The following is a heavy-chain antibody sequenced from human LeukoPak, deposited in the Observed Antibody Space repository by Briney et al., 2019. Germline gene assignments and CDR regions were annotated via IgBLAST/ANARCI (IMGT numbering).Heavy chain of an antibody. J-gene: IGHJ4*02. CDR3: ARGVPYASWSGPHYSDY. V-gene: IGHV3-7*01. CDR2: IKQAGSQK. CDR1: GFTFSSYW. Sequence: GGSLRLSCAASGFTFSSYWMSWVRQAPGKGLEGVANIKQAGSQKYYVDSVKGRFSISRDNAKNSLYLQMNSLRAEDTAVYYCARGVPYASWSGPHYSDYWGQGTLVTVSS. D-gene: IGHD3-3*01.